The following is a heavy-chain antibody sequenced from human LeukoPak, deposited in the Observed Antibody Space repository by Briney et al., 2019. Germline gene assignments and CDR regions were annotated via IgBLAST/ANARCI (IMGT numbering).Heavy chain of an antibody. Sequence: GGSLRLSCAASGFTFSNYSMNWVRQAPGKGLEWVSSISSSSSYIYYADSVKGRFTISRDNAKNSLYLQMNSLRAEDTAVYYCARGPYSSGWYFDYWGQGTLVTVSS. J-gene: IGHJ4*02. D-gene: IGHD6-19*01. CDR2: ISSSSSYI. CDR3: ARGPYSSGWYFDY. V-gene: IGHV3-21*01. CDR1: GFTFSNYS.